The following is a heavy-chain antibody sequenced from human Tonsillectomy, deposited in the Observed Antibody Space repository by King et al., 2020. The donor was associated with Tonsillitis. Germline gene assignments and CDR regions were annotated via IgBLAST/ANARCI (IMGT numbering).Heavy chain of an antibody. Sequence: QLQESGPGLVKPSETLSLTCTVSGGSITTSTYYWGWIRQPPGKGLEWIVSICCSGATDYNPSLKSRVTISEDRSKNEFSLKVTSVTAADTAVYYCARYVVGSMQDYWGQGTLVTVSS. D-gene: IGHD1-26*01. CDR3: ARYVVGSMQDY. CDR1: GGSITTSTYY. CDR2: ICCSGAT. J-gene: IGHJ4*02. V-gene: IGHV4-39*01.